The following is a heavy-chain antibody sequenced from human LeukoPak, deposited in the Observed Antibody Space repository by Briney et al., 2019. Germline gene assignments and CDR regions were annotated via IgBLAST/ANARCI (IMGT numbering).Heavy chain of an antibody. CDR3: ARGDWGSPDYYYMDV. V-gene: IGHV3-20*01. Sequence: GGSLRLSCAASGFTFDDYGMSWVRQAPGKGLEWVSAINWNGGSTGYADSVKGRFTISRDNAKNSLYLQMNSLRAEDTALYHCARGDWGSPDYYYMDVWGKGTTVTISS. CDR2: INWNGGST. J-gene: IGHJ6*03. D-gene: IGHD7-27*01. CDR1: GFTFDDYG.